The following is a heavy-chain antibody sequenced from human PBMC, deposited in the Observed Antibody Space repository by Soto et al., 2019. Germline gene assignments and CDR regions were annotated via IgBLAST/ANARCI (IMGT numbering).Heavy chain of an antibody. Sequence: QVQLQQWGAGLLKPSETLSLTCAVYGGSFSGYYCPWIRQPPGTGLEWIGEINHSVSTNYNPSLKSRVTISVDTSKNQFSLKLTSVTAADTAVYYCARDKITGLFDYWGQGTLVTVSS. CDR3: ARDKITGLFDY. CDR1: GGSFSGYY. CDR2: INHSVST. D-gene: IGHD2-8*02. V-gene: IGHV4-34*01. J-gene: IGHJ4*02.